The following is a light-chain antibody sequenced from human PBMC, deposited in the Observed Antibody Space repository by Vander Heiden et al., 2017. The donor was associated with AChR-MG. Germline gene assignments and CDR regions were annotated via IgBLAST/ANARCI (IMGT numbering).Light chain of an antibody. J-gene: IGKJ1*01. V-gene: IGKV1-39*01. CDR1: QNISNF. CDR3: QQSYSTPRT. Sequence: DIQMTQSPSSLSASVGDRVTITCRPSQNISNFLNWYQQQPGKAPKLLIYAASSLQSGVPSRFSGSGSGTDFTLTISRLQVEDFATYSCQQSYSTPRTFGQGTKVEIK. CDR2: AAS.